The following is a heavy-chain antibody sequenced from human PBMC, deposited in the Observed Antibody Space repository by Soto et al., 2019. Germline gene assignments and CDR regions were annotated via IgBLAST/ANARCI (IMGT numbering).Heavy chain of an antibody. Sequence: ASVKVSCKASGGTFSSYAISWVRQAPGQGLEWMGGIIPIFGTANYAQKFQGRVTITADESTSTAYMELSSLRSEDTAVYYCARAERPYDSSGYFIDYWGQGTLVTVSS. CDR3: ARAERPYDSSGYFIDY. V-gene: IGHV1-69*13. CDR2: IIPIFGTA. J-gene: IGHJ4*02. D-gene: IGHD3-22*01. CDR1: GGTFSSYA.